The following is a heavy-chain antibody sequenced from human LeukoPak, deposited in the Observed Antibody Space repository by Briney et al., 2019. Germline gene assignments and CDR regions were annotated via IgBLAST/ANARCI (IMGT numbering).Heavy chain of an antibody. CDR1: GFTFSSYA. V-gene: IGHV3-23*01. CDR3: AKDGSLNWGGYDPNVGNY. CDR2: ISGSGGST. J-gene: IGHJ4*02. D-gene: IGHD5-12*01. Sequence: TGGSLRLSCAASGFTFSSYAMSWVRQAPGKGPEWVSAISGSGGSTYYADSVKGRFTISRDNSKNTLYLQMNSLRAEDTAVYYCAKDGSLNWGGYDPNVGNYWGQGTLVTVSS.